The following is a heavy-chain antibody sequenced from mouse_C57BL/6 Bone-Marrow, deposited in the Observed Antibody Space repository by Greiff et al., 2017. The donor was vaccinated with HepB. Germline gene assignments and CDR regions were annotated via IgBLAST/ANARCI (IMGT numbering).Heavy chain of an antibody. CDR2: IDPETGGT. CDR1: GYTFTDYE. D-gene: IGHD2-3*01. V-gene: IGHV1-15*01. J-gene: IGHJ3*01. Sequence: VKLQQSGAELVRPGASVTLSCKASGYTFTDYEMHWVKQTPVHGLEWIGAIDPETGGTAYNQKFKGKAILTADKSSSIAYMELRSLTSEDSAVYYCTTSFYDGYPFAYWGQGTLVTVSA. CDR3: TTSFYDGYPFAY.